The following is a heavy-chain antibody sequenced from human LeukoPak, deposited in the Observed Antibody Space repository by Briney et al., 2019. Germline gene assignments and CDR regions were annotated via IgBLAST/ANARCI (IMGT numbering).Heavy chain of an antibody. J-gene: IGHJ5*02. CDR2: IYYTGNT. CDR3: ARARDCSGGSCYQFNWFDP. CDR1: GGSISSGDYY. Sequence: SETLSLTCPVSGGSISSGDYYWSWIRQHPGKGLEWIGYIYYTGNTYYNPSLKSRVTMSVDTSKNQFSLELSSVTAADTAVYYCARARDCSGGSCYQFNWFDPWGQGTLVTVSS. V-gene: IGHV4-31*03. D-gene: IGHD2-15*01.